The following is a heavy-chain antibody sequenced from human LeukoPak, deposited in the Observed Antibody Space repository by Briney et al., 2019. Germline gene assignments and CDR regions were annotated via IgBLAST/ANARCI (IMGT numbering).Heavy chain of an antibody. CDR1: GFTFSSYS. V-gene: IGHV3-23*01. CDR3: AKGSYSDY. CDR2: ISGSGGST. Sequence: GGSLRLSCAASGFTFSSYSMSWVRQAPGKGLEWVSAISGSGGSTYYADSLKGRFTISRDNSKNTLYLQKNSLRDEDTAVEDRAKGSYSDYWGQGTLVTVSS. J-gene: IGHJ4*02. D-gene: IGHD3-10*01.